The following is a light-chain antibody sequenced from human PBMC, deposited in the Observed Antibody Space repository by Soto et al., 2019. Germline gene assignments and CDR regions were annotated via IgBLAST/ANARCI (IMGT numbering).Light chain of an antibody. J-gene: IGKJ1*01. CDR1: QRIDRY. V-gene: IGKV1-5*01. Sequence: DIQLTQSPSTLSASVGDRVTITCRASQRIDRYLAWYQQKPGKAPKLLVYDASTLEGGVPLRFSGSGSATEFILTISSLQPDDFATYYCQQYKDDAWTFGQGTRVEIK. CDR2: DAS. CDR3: QQYKDDAWT.